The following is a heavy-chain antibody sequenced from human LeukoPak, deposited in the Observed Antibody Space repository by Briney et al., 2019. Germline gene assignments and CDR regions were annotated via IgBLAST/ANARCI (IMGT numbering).Heavy chain of an antibody. CDR1: GGSISSSSYY. Sequence: PSETLSLTCTVSGGSISSSSYYWGWIRQPPGKGLEWIGSIYYSGSTYYNPSLKSRVTISVDTSKNQFSLKLSSVTAADTAVYYCALVLLWFGESYFDYWGQGTLVTVSS. CDR2: IYYSGST. V-gene: IGHV4-39*07. J-gene: IGHJ4*02. D-gene: IGHD3-10*01. CDR3: ALVLLWFGESYFDY.